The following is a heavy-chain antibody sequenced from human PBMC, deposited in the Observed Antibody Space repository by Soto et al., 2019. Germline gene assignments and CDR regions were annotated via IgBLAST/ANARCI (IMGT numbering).Heavy chain of an antibody. D-gene: IGHD3-22*01. CDR2: IWYDGSNK. CDR3: ARDGGTVVVIDSGPFDY. Sequence: GGSLRLSCAASGFTFSSYGMHWVRQAPGKGLEWVAVIWYDGSNKYYADSVKGRFTISRDNSKNTLYLQMNSLRAEDTAVYYCARDGGTVVVIDSGPFDYWGQGTLVTVSS. CDR1: GFTFSSYG. V-gene: IGHV3-33*01. J-gene: IGHJ4*02.